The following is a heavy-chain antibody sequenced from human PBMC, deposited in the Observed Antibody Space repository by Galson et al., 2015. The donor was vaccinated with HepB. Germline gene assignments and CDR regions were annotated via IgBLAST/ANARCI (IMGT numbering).Heavy chain of an antibody. J-gene: IGHJ6*03. CDR3: AKDSFDCSSTSCYGNYYYYMDV. V-gene: IGHV3-30*18. D-gene: IGHD2-2*01. CDR1: GFTFSSYG. CDR2: ISYDGSNK. Sequence: SLRLSCAASGFTFSSYGMHWVRQAPGKGLEWVAVISYDGSNKYYADSVKGRFTISRDNSKNTLYLQMNSLRAEDTAVYYCAKDSFDCSSTSCYGNYYYYMDVWGKGTTVTVSS.